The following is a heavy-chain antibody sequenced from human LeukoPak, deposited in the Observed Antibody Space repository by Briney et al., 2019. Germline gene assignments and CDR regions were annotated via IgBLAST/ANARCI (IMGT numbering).Heavy chain of an antibody. J-gene: IGHJ3*02. CDR3: AREFSGYAFDI. Sequence: GGSLRLSCAASGFTFSSYGIHWVRLAPGKGLEWVSVISDDGTRKYYADSVQGRFTISRDNSKNTLYLQMNSLRAEDMAVYYCAREFSGYAFDIWGQGTMVTVSS. D-gene: IGHD5-12*01. CDR2: ISDDGTRK. CDR1: GFTFSSYG. V-gene: IGHV3-30*03.